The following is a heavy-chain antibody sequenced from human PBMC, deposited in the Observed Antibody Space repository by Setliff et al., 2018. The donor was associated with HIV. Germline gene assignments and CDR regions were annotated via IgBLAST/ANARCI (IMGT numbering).Heavy chain of an antibody. CDR1: GYTFTSFD. CDR3: TRIRAMVRGVTSYDAFDI. CDR2: MNPNSGNS. Sequence: ASVKVSCKASGYTFTSFDINWVRQATGQGREWMGWMNPNSGNSGFAQKFQGRVTMTRNSSISTAYMELSSLRFDDTAVYYCTRIRAMVRGVTSYDAFDIWGQGTKVTVSS. D-gene: IGHD3-10*01. J-gene: IGHJ3*02. V-gene: IGHV1-8*01.